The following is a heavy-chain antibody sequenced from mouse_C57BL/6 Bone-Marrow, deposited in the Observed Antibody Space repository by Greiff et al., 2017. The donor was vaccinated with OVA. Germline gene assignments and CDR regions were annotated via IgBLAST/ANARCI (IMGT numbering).Heavy chain of an antibody. CDR2: IDPSDSAT. CDR3: AREGGNYLDFDY. CDR1: GYTFTSYW. D-gene: IGHD2-1*01. Sequence: QVQLQQSGAELVRPGSSVKLSCKASGYTFTSYWMHWVKQRPIPGLEWIGNIDPSDSATHYNQKFKDKATLTVDKSSSTAYMQLSSLTSEDSAVYYCAREGGNYLDFDYWGQGTTLTVSS. V-gene: IGHV1-52*01. J-gene: IGHJ2*01.